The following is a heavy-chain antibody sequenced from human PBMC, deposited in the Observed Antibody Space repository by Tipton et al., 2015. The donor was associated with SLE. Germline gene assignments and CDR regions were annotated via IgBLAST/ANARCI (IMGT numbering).Heavy chain of an antibody. CDR3: AREYCSSTSCYYYYGMDV. CDR2: IYSSGST. Sequence: TLSLTCNVSGGSISSYYWSWIRQPPGKGLEWIGYIYSSGSTNYNPSLKSRVTISVDTSKNQFSLKLSSVTAADTAVYHCAREYCSSTSCYYYYGMDVWGQGTTVTVSS. V-gene: IGHV4-4*09. D-gene: IGHD2-2*01. J-gene: IGHJ6*02. CDR1: GGSISSYY.